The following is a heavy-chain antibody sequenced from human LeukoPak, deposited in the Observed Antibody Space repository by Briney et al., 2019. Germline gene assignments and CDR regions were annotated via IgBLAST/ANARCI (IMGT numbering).Heavy chain of an antibody. CDR2: VKSKNDGGTT. CDR1: GFTFNNAW. V-gene: IGHV3-15*01. D-gene: IGHD3-10*01. J-gene: IGHJ4*02. CDR3: TTYGSGNAHY. Sequence: GGSLRLSCAASGFTFNNAWMNWVRQAPGKGLEWVGRVKSKNDGGTTDYAAPVKGRFTISRDDSKDTLFLQMNSLTTEDTAVYYCTTYGSGNAHYWGQGTLVTVSS.